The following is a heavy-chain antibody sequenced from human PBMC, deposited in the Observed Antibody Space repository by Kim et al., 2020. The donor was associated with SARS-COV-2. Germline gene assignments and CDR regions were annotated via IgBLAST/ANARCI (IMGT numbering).Heavy chain of an antibody. CDR3: ARRALNSGEVWWFDP. V-gene: IGHV4-59*08. CDR1: GGSISSYY. D-gene: IGHD6-19*01. CDR2: IYYSGST. J-gene: IGHJ5*02. Sequence: SETLSLTCTVSGGSISSYYWSWIRQPPGKGLEWIGYIYYSGSTNYNPSLKSRVTISVDTSKNQFSLKLSSVTAADTAVYYCARRALNSGEVWWFDPWGQGTLVTVSS.